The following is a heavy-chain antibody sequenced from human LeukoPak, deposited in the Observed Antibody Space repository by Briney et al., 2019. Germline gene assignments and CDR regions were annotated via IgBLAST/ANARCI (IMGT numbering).Heavy chain of an antibody. Sequence: GESLKISCKGSGYSFTSYWIGWVRQMPGKGLEWMGIIYPGDSDTRYSPSFQGQVTISADKSISTAYLQWSSLKASDTAMYYCTRSQTGAAAGTGAFGIWGQGTMVTVSS. J-gene: IGHJ3*02. D-gene: IGHD6-13*01. CDR1: GYSFTSYW. CDR2: IYPGDSDT. V-gene: IGHV5-51*01. CDR3: TRSQTGAAAGTGAFGI.